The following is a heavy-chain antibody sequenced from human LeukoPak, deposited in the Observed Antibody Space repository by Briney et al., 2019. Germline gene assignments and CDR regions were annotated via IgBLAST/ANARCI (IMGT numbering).Heavy chain of an antibody. CDR2: ISYDGSNK. D-gene: IGHD3-9*01. V-gene: IGHV3-30*18. CDR3: AKDLSYYDILTGWFSNQEYYYYGMDV. J-gene: IGHJ6*02. Sequence: PGRSLRLSCAASGFTFSSYGMHWVRQAPGKGLEWVAVISYDGSNKYYADSVKGRFTISRDNSKNTLYLQMNSLRAEDTAVYYCAKDLSYYDILTGWFSNQEYYYYGMDVWGQGTTVTVSS. CDR1: GFTFSSYG.